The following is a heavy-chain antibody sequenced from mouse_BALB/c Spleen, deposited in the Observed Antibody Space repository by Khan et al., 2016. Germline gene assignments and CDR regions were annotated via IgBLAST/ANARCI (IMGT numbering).Heavy chain of an antibody. CDR3: ARGNYDGYYFDY. V-gene: IGHV3-2*02. CDR2: ITYTGVP. J-gene: IGHJ2*01. Sequence: EVQLLESGPGLVKPSQSLSLTCTVTGYSITSGYAYNWIRQLPGNKLEWMCYITYTGVPTYTPSLKSRISITLDTSTNQFFLQLNSVTTEDTATYYCARGNYDGYYFDYWGQGTTLTVSS. CDR1: GYSITSGYA. D-gene: IGHD2-4*01.